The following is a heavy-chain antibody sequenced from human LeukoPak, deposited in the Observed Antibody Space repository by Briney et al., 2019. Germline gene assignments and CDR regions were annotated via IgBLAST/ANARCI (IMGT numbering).Heavy chain of an antibody. CDR3: AREGYYDSSGYYDY. V-gene: IGHV1-69*05. CDR1: GGTFSSYA. J-gene: IGHJ4*02. CDR2: IIPIFGTA. D-gene: IGHD3-22*01. Sequence: SVKVSCKASGGTFSSYAISWVRQAPGQGLEWMGRIIPIFGTANYAQKFQGRVTITTDESTSTAYMELSSLRSEDTAVYYCAREGYYDSSGYYDYWGQGTLVTVSS.